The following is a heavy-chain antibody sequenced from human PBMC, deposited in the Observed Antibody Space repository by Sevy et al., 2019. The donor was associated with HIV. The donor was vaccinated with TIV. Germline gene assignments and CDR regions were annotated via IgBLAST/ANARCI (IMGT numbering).Heavy chain of an antibody. CDR3: ARRSIAAAGRGWFDP. CDR2: INHSGST. J-gene: IGHJ5*02. CDR1: GGSFSGYY. Sequence: KQSQTLSLTCAVYGGSFSGYYWSWIRQPPGKGLEWIGEINHSGSTNYNPSLKSRVTISVDTSKNQFSLKLSSVTAADTAVYYCARRSIAAAGRGWFDPWGQGTLVTVSS. V-gene: IGHV4-34*01. D-gene: IGHD6-13*01.